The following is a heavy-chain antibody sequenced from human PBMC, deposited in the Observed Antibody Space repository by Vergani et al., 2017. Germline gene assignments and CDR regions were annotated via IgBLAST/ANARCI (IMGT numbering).Heavy chain of an antibody. J-gene: IGHJ6*03. Sequence: QMQLQESGPGLVKPSETLSLSCTVSGDSVSRGTYYWTWIRQPAGKKLEWIVRMYTSGHTIYNPSLESRVTMSVDTSKNQFSLQLSSVTAADTAVYYCARASHCINCYSEGPNGPGYYYMDVWGKGTTVTVSS. CDR1: GDSVSRGTYY. CDR2: MYTSGHT. CDR3: ARASHCINCYSEGPNGPGYYYMDV. V-gene: IGHV4-61*02. D-gene: IGHD2-21*01.